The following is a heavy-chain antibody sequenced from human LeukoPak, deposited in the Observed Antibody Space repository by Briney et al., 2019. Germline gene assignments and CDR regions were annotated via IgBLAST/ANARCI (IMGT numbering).Heavy chain of an antibody. V-gene: IGHV3-7*01. CDR3: WRHSFETDIDY. D-gene: IGHD1-14*01. Sequence: GGSLRLSCAASGFTSSTYWMSWVRQAPGKGLEWVANIKEDGSETYYVDSLRGRFTISRDNLKNSLYLQINSLRAEDTAVYYCWRHSFETDIDYWGQGTLVTVSS. CDR2: IKEDGSET. CDR1: GFTSSTYW. J-gene: IGHJ4*02.